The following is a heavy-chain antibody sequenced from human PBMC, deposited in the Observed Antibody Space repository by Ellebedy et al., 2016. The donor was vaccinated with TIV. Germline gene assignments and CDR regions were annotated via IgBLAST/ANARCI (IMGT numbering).Heavy chain of an antibody. CDR3: ARAYSNAWYEDY. Sequence: GESLKISCKNSGYSFTSHRVAWVRQTPGTGLEWVGIIYPGDSEARYSPSFEGQVTISVDKSIDTAYLEWSSLKASDTAVYYRARAYSNAWYEDYWGQGTLVTVSS. J-gene: IGHJ4*01. CDR1: GYSFTSHR. CDR2: IYPGDSEA. V-gene: IGHV5-51*01. D-gene: IGHD3-16*01.